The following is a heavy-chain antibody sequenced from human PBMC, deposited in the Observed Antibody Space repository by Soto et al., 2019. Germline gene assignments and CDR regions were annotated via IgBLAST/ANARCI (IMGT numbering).Heavy chain of an antibody. J-gene: IGHJ5*02. CDR3: ARSVYP. CDR1: GGSISSGGYY. CDR2: IYYSGST. V-gene: IGHV4-31*03. Sequence: QVQLQESGPGLVKPSQTLSLTCTVSGGSISSGGYYWSWIRQHPGKGLEWIGYIYYSGSTYYKPSLKCRVTISVDTSKNLYSLKPSAVTAAYTAVYSCARSVYPWGRGTLVTVSS.